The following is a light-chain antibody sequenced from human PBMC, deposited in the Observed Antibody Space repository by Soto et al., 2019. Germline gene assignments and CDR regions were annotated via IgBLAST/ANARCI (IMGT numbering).Light chain of an antibody. V-gene: IGLV3-21*02. Sequence: YAVTQPASESVAPGQTASISCGGNNIGSRSVHCYQQKPGQAPVLVVYDDRDRTSGIPERFAGSNSGNTATLTISRVEAGDEADYYCQVWDSKSDHYVFGIATKSPS. J-gene: IGLJ1*01. CDR1: NIGSRS. CDR2: DDR. CDR3: QVWDSKSDHYV.